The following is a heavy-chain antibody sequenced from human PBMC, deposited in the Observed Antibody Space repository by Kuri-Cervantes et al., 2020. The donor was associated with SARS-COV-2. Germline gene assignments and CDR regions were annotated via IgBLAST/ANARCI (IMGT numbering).Heavy chain of an antibody. CDR1: GFTFSSYA. CDR3: VKEAPREGGMGV. V-gene: IGHV3-30*14. J-gene: IGHJ6*02. D-gene: IGHD1-26*01. Sequence: GESLKISCAASGFTFSSYAMHWVRQAPGKGLEWVAVISYDGTNKYYADSSVKGRFTISRDNSKNTLYLQMSSLRPDDTAVYYCVKEAPREGGMGVWGQGTTVTVSS. CDR2: ISYDGTNK.